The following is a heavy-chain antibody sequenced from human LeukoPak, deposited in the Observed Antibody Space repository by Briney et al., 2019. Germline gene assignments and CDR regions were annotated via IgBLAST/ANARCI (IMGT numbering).Heavy chain of an antibody. V-gene: IGHV3-21*01. D-gene: IGHD6-13*01. Sequence: GGSLRLSCAASGFTFSTYNMNWVRQAPGKGLEWVSSITSDSRYMYYADSVKGRFTISRDNAKNSLYLQLNSLRADDTAVYYCARVWSPPYTSNWPYYFDFWGQGTLVTVSS. CDR2: ITSDSRYM. J-gene: IGHJ4*02. CDR3: ARVWSPPYTSNWPYYFDF. CDR1: GFTFSTYN.